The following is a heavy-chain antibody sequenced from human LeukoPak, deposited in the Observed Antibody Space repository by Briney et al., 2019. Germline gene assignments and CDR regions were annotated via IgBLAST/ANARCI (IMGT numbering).Heavy chain of an antibody. CDR3: ARGVSPQDVLRYFDWLFNWFDP. CDR1: GGSISSSSYY. J-gene: IGHJ5*02. D-gene: IGHD3-9*01. Sequence: SETLSLTCTVSGGSISSSSYYWGWIRQPPGKGLEWIGSIYYSGSTYYNPSLKSRVTISVDTSKNQFPLKLSSVTAADTAVYYCARGVSPQDVLRYFDWLFNWFDPWGQGTLVTVSS. CDR2: IYYSGST. V-gene: IGHV4-39*06.